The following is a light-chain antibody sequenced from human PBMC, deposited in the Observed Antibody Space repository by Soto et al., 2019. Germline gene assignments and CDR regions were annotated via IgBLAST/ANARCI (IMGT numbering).Light chain of an antibody. V-gene: IGKV1-16*01. CDR2: AAS. J-gene: IGKJ4*01. CDR1: KIIKTS. CDR3: QQYNIYPLT. Sequence: DVQMTNFPSPWFAFLEERATIPVPPGKIIKTSLPWYQQKPGNAPKSLIYAASSLQTGVPSRFSGSESGTDFTLTISNLQPEDSATYYCQQYNIYPLTFGGGTKVEIK.